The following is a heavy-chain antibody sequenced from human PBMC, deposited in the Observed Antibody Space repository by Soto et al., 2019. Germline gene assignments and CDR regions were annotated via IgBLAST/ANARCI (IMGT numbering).Heavy chain of an antibody. CDR1: GYSFSSYA. D-gene: IGHD4-17*01. CDR3: ARDLFDGDYKYPYYYYYGMDV. J-gene: IGHJ6*02. Sequence: GASVKVSCKASGYSFSSYAISWVRQAPGQGLEWMGGIIPIFGTANYAQKFQGRVTITADESTSTAYMELSSLRSEDTAVYYCARDLFDGDYKYPYYYYYGMDVWGQGTTVTVSS. V-gene: IGHV1-69*13. CDR2: IIPIFGTA.